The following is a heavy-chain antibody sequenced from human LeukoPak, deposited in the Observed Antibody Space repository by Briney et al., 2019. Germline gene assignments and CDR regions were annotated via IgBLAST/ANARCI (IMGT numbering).Heavy chain of an antibody. CDR1: GFAFSTYW. J-gene: IGHJ4*02. CDR2: IKPDGTDG. D-gene: IGHD6-19*01. Sequence: GGSLRLSCAASGFAFSTYWMTWVRQAPGKGLEWVANIKPDGTDGYYVDSVKGRFTISRDNAKNSLYLQMHSLRADDTAVYYCASLGAIAVAGTASFDYWGQGTLVTVSS. CDR3: ASLGAIAVAGTASFDY. V-gene: IGHV3-7*03.